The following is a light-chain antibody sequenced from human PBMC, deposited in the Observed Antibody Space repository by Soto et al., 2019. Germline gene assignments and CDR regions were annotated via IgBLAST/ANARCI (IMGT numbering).Light chain of an antibody. CDR1: QSVSRDF. V-gene: IGKV3-20*01. CDR3: QQYGSSPTT. CDR2: APS. Sequence: EIVLTQSPATLSLSPGERATISCRASQSVSRDFLAWYQQKPGQSPRLLMFAPSSRATGVPDRFTGSGSGTDFTLTISRLEPEDFAMYYCQQYGSSPTTFGRGTRVDIK. J-gene: IGKJ5*01.